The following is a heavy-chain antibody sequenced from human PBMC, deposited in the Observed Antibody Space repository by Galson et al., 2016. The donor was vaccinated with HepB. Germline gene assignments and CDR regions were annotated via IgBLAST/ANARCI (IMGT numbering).Heavy chain of an antibody. CDR2: FRLRGGWA. Sequence: SVKVSCKASGDTFTSQYIHWVRQAPGQGLEWMGVFRLRGGWATYAQKLQGRVTMTMDTSTTTVHMELSSLTSDDTAGYYCAGEPPVMGTPSGIGAFDIWGQGTMVTVSS. V-gene: IGHV1-46*01. CDR1: GDTFTSQY. D-gene: IGHD4-23*01. CDR3: AGEPPVMGTPSGIGAFDI. J-gene: IGHJ3*02.